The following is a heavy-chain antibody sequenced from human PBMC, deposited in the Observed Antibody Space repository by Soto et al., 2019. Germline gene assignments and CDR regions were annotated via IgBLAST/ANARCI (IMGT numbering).Heavy chain of an antibody. CDR1: GYTFTSYG. V-gene: IGHV1-18*01. CDR3: ARGGSGYYYGPGECFDP. J-gene: IGHJ5*02. D-gene: IGHD3-22*01. CDR2: ISAYNGNT. Sequence: ASVKVSCKASGYTFTSYGISWVRQAPGQGLEWMGWISAYNGNTNYAQKLQGRVTMTTDTSTSTAYMELRSLRSDDTAVYYCARGGSGYYYGPGECFDPWGQGTPVTVSS.